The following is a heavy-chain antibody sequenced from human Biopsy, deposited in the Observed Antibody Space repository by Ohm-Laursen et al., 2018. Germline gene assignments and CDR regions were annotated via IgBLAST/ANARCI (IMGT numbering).Heavy chain of an antibody. Sequence: SDTLSLTCTVSSGSISSYYWSWTRQPPGKGLEWIGYISYSGNTNYNTSLKSRIPMSVDTSKNKFPLKVYYVTAADTAIYYCATTTMDTSGWYGNYFDSWGQGALVTVSS. J-gene: IGHJ4*02. CDR1: SGSISSYY. CDR3: ATTTMDTSGWYGNYFDS. D-gene: IGHD6-19*01. CDR2: ISYSGNT. V-gene: IGHV4-59*08.